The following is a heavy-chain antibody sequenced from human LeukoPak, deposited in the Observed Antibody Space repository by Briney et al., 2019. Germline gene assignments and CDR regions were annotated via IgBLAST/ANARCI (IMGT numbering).Heavy chain of an antibody. CDR2: INHSGST. V-gene: IGHV4-34*01. Sequence: PSETLSLTCAVYGGSFSGYYWSWIRQPPGKGLEWIGEINHSGSTNYNPSLKNRVTISVDTSKNQFSLKLSSVTAADTAVYYCARAPPNRTYFRPWGQGTLVTVSS. J-gene: IGHJ5*02. CDR3: ARAPPNRTYFRP. D-gene: IGHD3-10*02. CDR1: GGSFSGYY.